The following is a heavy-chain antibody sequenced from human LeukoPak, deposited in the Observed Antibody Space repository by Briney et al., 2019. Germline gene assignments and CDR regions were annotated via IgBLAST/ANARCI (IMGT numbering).Heavy chain of an antibody. Sequence: GSLRLSCAASGFTFSSYWMSWVRQPPGKGLEWIGSIYYSGSTYYNPSLKSRVTISVDTFKNQFSLKLSSVTAADTAVYYCARHPQGTPGAFDIWGQGTMVTVSS. J-gene: IGHJ3*02. CDR2: IYYSGST. CDR1: GFTFSSYW. V-gene: IGHV4-39*01. CDR3: ARHPQGTPGAFDI.